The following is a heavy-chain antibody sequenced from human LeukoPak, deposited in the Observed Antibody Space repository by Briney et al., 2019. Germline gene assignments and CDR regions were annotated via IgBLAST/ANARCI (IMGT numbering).Heavy chain of an antibody. V-gene: IGHV1-24*01. CDR3: ETHTISGVVTYASLI. Sequence: ASVKVSCKLPGYTGIELSMHWVRQVPGKGREWMGGFDPEDGETKYAQKFQGRVTMTEDTSTDTAYMELRRLTSEDTAVYYCETHTISGVVTYASLIWGRGTLVTVSS. CDR2: FDPEDGET. D-gene: IGHD3-3*01. J-gene: IGHJ3*02. CDR1: GYTGIELS.